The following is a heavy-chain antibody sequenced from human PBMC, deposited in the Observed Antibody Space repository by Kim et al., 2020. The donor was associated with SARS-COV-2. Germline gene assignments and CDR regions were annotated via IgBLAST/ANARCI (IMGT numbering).Heavy chain of an antibody. J-gene: IGHJ4*02. CDR3: ARGSSSWTFDY. CDR1: GDSIRSYY. V-gene: IGHV4-59*01. CDR2: IYYSGST. D-gene: IGHD2-2*01. Sequence: SETLSLTCTVSGDSIRSYYWTWIRQPPGKGLEWIGDIYYSGSTTYNPSLKSRVTISTDTSKNQFSLKLNSVTAADTAVYYCARGSSSWTFDYWGQGTLVT.